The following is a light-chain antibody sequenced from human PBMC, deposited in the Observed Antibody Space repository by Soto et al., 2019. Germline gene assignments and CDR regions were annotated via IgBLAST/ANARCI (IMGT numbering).Light chain of an antibody. V-gene: IGLV2-8*01. CDR1: SSDVGGYNY. Sequence: QSALTQPPSASGSPGQSVTISCTGTSSDVGGYNYVSWYQQYPGKAPKLKIYEVSKRPSGVPDRFSGSKSGNTASLTVSGLQAEDEADYYSSSYAGSNNFYVFGNGPKVTVL. CDR3: SSYAGSNNFYV. J-gene: IGLJ1*01. CDR2: EVS.